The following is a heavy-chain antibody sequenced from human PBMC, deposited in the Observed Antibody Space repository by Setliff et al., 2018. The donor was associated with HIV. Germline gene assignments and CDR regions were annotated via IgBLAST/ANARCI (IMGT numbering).Heavy chain of an antibody. CDR1: GGSFSGYY. CDR3: ARQVPIPGVAVTPIDF. J-gene: IGHJ4*02. CDR2: VFYTGST. Sequence: SETLSLTCSVSGGSFSGYYWSWIRQPPGKGLEWIGYVFYTGSTTYSPSLKSRLTISVDTSQHQFSLKLTSVTAADTAVYYCARQVPIPGVAVTPIDFWGQGILVTVSS. V-gene: IGHV4-59*08. D-gene: IGHD3-22*01.